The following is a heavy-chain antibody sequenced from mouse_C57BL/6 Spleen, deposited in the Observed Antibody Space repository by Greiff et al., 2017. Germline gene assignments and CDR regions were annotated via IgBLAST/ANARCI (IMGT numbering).Heavy chain of an antibody. V-gene: IGHV1-55*01. J-gene: IGHJ2*01. CDR3: ARCSSSTYYFDY. Sequence: QVHVKQSGAELVKPGASVKMSCKASGYTFTSYWITWVKQRPGQGLEWIGDIYPGSGSTNYNEKFKSKATLTVDTSSSTAYMQLSSLTSEDSAVYYCARCSSSTYYFDYWGQGTTLTVSS. D-gene: IGHD1-1*01. CDR1: GYTFTSYW. CDR2: IYPGSGST.